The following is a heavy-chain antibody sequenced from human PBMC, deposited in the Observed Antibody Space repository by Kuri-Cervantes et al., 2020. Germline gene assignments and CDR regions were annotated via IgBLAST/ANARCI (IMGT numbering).Heavy chain of an antibody. D-gene: IGHD3-9*01. J-gene: IGHJ4*02. V-gene: IGHV3-23*01. CDR3: AKVAYYDILTGYYHY. CDR1: GFTFSSYA. Sequence: GGSLRLSCAASGFTFSSYAMSWVRQAPGKGLEWVSAISGSGGSTYYADSVKSRFTISRDNSKNTLYLQMNSLRAEDTAVYYCAKVAYYDILTGYYHYWGQGTLVTVSS. CDR2: ISGSGGST.